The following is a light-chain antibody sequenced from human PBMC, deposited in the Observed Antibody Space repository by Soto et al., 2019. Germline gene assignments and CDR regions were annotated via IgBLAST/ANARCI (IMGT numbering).Light chain of an antibody. CDR2: DVT. J-gene: IGLJ2*01. V-gene: IGLV2-14*03. Sequence: QSALTQPASVSGSPGQSITISCTGTSSDVGGYNYFSWYQQHPGNAPKVMIYDVTKRPSGISSRFAGSKSGNTAALTISALQVEDEADYYCSSYTSGSTRVVFGGGTKLTVL. CDR3: SSYTSGSTRVV. CDR1: SSDVGGYNY.